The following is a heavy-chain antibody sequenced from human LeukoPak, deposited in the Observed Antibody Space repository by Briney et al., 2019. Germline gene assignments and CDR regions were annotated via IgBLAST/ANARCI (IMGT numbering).Heavy chain of an antibody. CDR3: ARPGLDDAFDI. CDR2: IIPIFGTA. Sequence: GASVKVSCKPSGGTFSSYAISWVRQAPGQGLEWMGRIIPIFGTANYAQKFQGRVTITADKSTSTAYMELSSLRSEDTAVYYCARPGLDDAFDIWGQGTMVTVSS. J-gene: IGHJ3*02. CDR1: GGTFSSYA. V-gene: IGHV1-69*06. D-gene: IGHD3/OR15-3a*01.